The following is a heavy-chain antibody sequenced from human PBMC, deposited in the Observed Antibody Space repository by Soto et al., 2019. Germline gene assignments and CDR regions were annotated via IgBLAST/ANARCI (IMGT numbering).Heavy chain of an antibody. J-gene: IGHJ6*02. D-gene: IGHD6-13*01. Sequence: PSETLSLTCTVSGGSISSGGYYWSWIRQHPGKGLEWIGYIYYSGSTYYNPSLKSRVTISVGTSKNQFSLKLSSVTAADTAVYYCARGVEAAAETPYYYGMDVWGQGTTVTVSS. V-gene: IGHV4-31*03. CDR1: GGSISSGGYY. CDR3: ARGVEAAAETPYYYGMDV. CDR2: IYYSGST.